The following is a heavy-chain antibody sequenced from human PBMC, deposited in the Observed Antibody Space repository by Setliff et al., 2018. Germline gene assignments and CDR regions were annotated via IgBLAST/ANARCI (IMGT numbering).Heavy chain of an antibody. J-gene: IGHJ4*02. D-gene: IGHD1-26*01. CDR1: GNSFTVFY. Sequence: ASVKVSCKSSGNSFTVFYLHWVRQAPGQGLEWMGWISPHSGDTHYAQKFQSRVRMTRDTSTYAVYLELSDLTSDDTAMYYCARSGSFGMRYWFDYWGQGALVTVSS. CDR2: ISPHSGDT. CDR3: ARSGSFGMRYWFDY. V-gene: IGHV1-2*02.